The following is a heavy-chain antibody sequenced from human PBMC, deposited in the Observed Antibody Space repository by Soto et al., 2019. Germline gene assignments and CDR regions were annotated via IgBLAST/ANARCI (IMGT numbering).Heavy chain of an antibody. Sequence: PGGFLRLSCAASGFTVSSNYMSWVRQAPGKGLVWVSVIYSGGSTYYADSVKGRFTISRDNSKNTLYLQMNSLRAEDTAVYYCARDRVVRGVITLDYYGMDVWGQGTTVTVSS. D-gene: IGHD3-10*01. V-gene: IGHV3-53*01. CDR1: GFTVSSNY. CDR2: IYSGGST. CDR3: ARDRVVRGVITLDYYGMDV. J-gene: IGHJ6*02.